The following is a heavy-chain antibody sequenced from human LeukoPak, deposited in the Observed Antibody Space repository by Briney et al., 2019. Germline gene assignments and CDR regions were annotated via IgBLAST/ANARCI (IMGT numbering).Heavy chain of an antibody. D-gene: IGHD2-8*01. CDR1: GGSFSGYY. J-gene: IGHJ4*02. CDR2: INHSGST. CDR3: ARRSGMLAYYFDY. V-gene: IGHV4-34*01. Sequence: PSETLSLTCAVYGGSFSGYYWSWIRQPPGKGLEWIGEINHSGSTNYNPSLKSRVTISVDTSKNQFSLKLSSVTAVDTAVYYCARRSGMLAYYFDYWGQGTLVTVSS.